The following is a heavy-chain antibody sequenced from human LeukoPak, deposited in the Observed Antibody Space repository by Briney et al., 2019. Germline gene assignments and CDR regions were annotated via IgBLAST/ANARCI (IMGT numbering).Heavy chain of an antibody. J-gene: IGHJ4*02. CDR1: GFTFSSHA. V-gene: IGHV3-23*01. D-gene: IGHD1-26*01. CDR3: AKEPYSGSQLLDY. CDR2: ISTSGGST. Sequence: GGSLRLSCAASGFTFSSHAMSWVRQAPGKGLEWVSAISTSGGSTYYADSVKGRFTISRDNSKNTLYLQMDSLRAEDTAVYYCAKEPYSGSQLLDYWGQGTLVTVSS.